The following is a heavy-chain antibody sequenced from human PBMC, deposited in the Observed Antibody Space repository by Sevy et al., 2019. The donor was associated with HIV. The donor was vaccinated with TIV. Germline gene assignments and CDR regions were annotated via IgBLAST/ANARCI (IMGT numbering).Heavy chain of an antibody. D-gene: IGHD2-8*01. CDR1: GFVFSSYA. Sequence: GGSLRLSCAASGFVFSSYAMHWVRQAPGKGLEWVAVISYDGSNKDDADSVKGRFTISRDNSNSALYLQMNSLRAEDTAVYHCARERRIIMLRELYDAFDIRGQGTMVTVSS. J-gene: IGHJ3*02. CDR2: ISYDGSNK. CDR3: ARERRIIMLRELYDAFDI. V-gene: IGHV3-30*04.